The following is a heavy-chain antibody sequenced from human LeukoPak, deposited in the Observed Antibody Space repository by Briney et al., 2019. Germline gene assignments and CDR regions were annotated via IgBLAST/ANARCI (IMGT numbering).Heavy chain of an antibody. D-gene: IGHD3-10*01. V-gene: IGHV3-21*01. CDR3: APWGTGYTMVRGGGY. CDR1: GFTFSSYS. J-gene: IGHJ4*02. Sequence: PGGSLRLSCAASGFTFSSYSMNWVRQAPGKGLEWVSSISTSSSYIYYADSVKGRFTISRDNAKNSLYLQMNSLRAEDTAVYYCAPWGTGYTMVRGGGYWGQGTLVTVSS. CDR2: ISTSSSYI.